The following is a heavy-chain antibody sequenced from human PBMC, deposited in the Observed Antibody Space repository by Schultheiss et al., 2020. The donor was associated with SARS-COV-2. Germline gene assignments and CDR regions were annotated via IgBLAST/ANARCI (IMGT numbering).Heavy chain of an antibody. Sequence: GGSLRLSCAASGFTFSSYAMHWVRQAPGKGLVWVSRINSDGSSTTYADSVKGRFTISRDTAKNTLYLQMNSLRAEDTAVYYCARESDCSSTSCYLGFGNYYGMDVWGQGTTVTVSS. D-gene: IGHD2-2*01. V-gene: IGHV3-74*01. CDR1: GFTFSSYA. J-gene: IGHJ6*02. CDR3: ARESDCSSTSCYLGFGNYYGMDV. CDR2: INSDGSST.